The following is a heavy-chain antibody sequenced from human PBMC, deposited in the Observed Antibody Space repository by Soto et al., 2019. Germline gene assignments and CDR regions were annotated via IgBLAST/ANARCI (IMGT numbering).Heavy chain of an antibody. CDR3: ARIKHYYDSSGYYTPTFDY. D-gene: IGHD3-22*01. J-gene: IGHJ4*02. CDR2: INPSGGST. Sequence: EASVKVSCKASGYTFTSYYMHWVRQAPGQGLEWMGIINPSGGSTSYAQKFQGRVTMTRDTSTSTVYMELSSLRSEDTAVYYCARIKHYYDSSGYYTPTFDYWGQGTLVTVSS. V-gene: IGHV1-46*01. CDR1: GYTFTSYY.